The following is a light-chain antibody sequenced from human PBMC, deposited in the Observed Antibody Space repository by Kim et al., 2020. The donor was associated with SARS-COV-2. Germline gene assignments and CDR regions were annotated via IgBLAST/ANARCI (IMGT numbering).Light chain of an antibody. Sequence: GQRVTITCAGSSSNIGGNVVYWYQQLPGTAPKLLIYTTDQRPSGVPDRFSGSKSGTSATLAISGLRSEDEADYYCAAWDDSLSGPVFGAGTQLTVL. CDR1: SSNIGGNV. V-gene: IGLV1-47*01. CDR3: AAWDDSLSGPV. CDR2: TTD. J-gene: IGLJ2*01.